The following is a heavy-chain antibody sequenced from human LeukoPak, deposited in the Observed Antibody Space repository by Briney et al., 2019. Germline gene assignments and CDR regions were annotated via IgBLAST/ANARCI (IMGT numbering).Heavy chain of an antibody. V-gene: IGHV1-3*03. Sequence: ASVKVSCKASGYTFTSYTIHRVRQAPGQRLEWMGWINAGNGNTKYSQEFQDRVTITRDTSASTAYMELSSLRSEDMAVYYCARARYETRIWPKSRYDYYHYMDVWGKGTTVTVSS. CDR2: INAGNGNT. D-gene: IGHD3-3*01. CDR1: GYTFTSYT. J-gene: IGHJ6*03. CDR3: ARARYETRIWPKSRYDYYHYMDV.